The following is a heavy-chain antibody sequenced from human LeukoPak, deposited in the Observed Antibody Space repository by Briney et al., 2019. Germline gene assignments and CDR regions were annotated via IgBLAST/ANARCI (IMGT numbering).Heavy chain of an antibody. CDR1: GGSISSYY. CDR3: ARDLLYYDTSAYYPPGAFDI. D-gene: IGHD3-22*01. Sequence: SETLSLTCTVSGGSISSYYWNWIRQHPGKGLEWIGYIYYSGSTYYNPSLKSRVTISVDTSKNQFSLKLSSVTAADTAVYYCARDLLYYDTSAYYPPGAFDIWGQGTMVTVSS. J-gene: IGHJ3*02. CDR2: IYYSGST. V-gene: IGHV4-59*06.